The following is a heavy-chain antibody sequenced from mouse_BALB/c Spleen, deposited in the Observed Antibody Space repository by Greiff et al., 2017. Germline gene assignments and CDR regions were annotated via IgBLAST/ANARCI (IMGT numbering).Heavy chain of an antibody. CDR2: IYPGDGDT. J-gene: IGHJ4*01. D-gene: IGHD1-1*01. Sequence: QVQLKQSGPELVKPGASVKISCKASGYAFSSSWMNWVKQRPGQGLEWIGRIYPGDGDTNYNGKFKGKATLTADKSSSTAYMQLSSLTSVDSAVYFCARGYYGSRYAMDYWGQGTSVTVSS. CDR3: ARGYYGSRYAMDY. V-gene: IGHV1-82*01. CDR1: GYAFSSSW.